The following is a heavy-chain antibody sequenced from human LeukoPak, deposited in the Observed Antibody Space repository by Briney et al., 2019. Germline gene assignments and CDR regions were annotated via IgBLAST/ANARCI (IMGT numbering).Heavy chain of an antibody. CDR1: GFTFSDFY. V-gene: IGHV3-23*01. CDR3: TKAYCAGDCYYFDY. D-gene: IGHD2-21*02. J-gene: IGHJ4*02. CDR2: ISDGGGGT. Sequence: PGGSLRLSCAASGFTFSDFYMTWIRQAPGKGLEWVSTISDGGGGTFYAGSVKGRFTISRDNSKNTLYLQMNSLRAEDSAVYYCTKAYCAGDCYYFDYWGQGTLVTVSS.